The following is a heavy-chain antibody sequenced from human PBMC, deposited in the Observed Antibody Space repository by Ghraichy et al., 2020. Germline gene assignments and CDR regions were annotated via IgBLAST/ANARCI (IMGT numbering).Heavy chain of an antibody. J-gene: IGHJ4*02. D-gene: IGHD3-22*01. Sequence: GVLNISCAASGFTFRSYAMSWVRQVPGKGLEWVSGITGSGGSTYYADSVKGRFTISRDNSKNTLYLQMNSLRAEDTAVYYCAKDWDYYYDGSGYYFDSWGQGILVTVSS. CDR3: AKDWDYYYDGSGYYFDS. V-gene: IGHV3-23*01. CDR2: ITGSGGST. CDR1: GFTFRSYA.